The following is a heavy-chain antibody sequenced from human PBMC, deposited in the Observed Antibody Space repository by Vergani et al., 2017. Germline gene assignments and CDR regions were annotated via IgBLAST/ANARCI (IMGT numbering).Heavy chain of an antibody. CDR2: IYHSGST. J-gene: IGHJ5*02. CDR1: GYSISSGYY. Sequence: QVQLQESGPGLVKPSETLSLTCAVSGYSISSGYYWGWIRQPPGKGLEWIGSIYHSGSTNYNPSLKSRVTISVDTSKNQFSLKLSSVTAADTAVYYCARGLGVIPNRWGQGTLVTVSS. V-gene: IGHV4-38-2*01. D-gene: IGHD3-16*02. CDR3: ARGLGVIPNR.